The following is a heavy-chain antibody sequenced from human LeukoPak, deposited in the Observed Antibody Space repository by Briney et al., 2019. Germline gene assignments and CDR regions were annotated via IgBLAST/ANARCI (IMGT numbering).Heavy chain of an antibody. CDR1: GYSISSGYY. CDR3: ARPSTYYYDSSGHGAFDI. V-gene: IGHV4-38-2*02. D-gene: IGHD3-22*01. J-gene: IGHJ3*02. CDR2: IYHSGST. Sequence: KALETLSLTCTVSGYSISSGYYWGWIRQPPGKGLEWIGSIYHSGSTYYNPSLKSRVTISVDTSKNQFSLKLSPVTAADTAVYYCARPSTYYYDSSGHGAFDIWGQGTMVTVSS.